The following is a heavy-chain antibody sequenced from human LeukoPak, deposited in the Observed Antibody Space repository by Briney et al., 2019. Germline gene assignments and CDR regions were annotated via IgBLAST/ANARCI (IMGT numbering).Heavy chain of an antibody. CDR2: ISYDGSNK. D-gene: IGHD5-24*01. Sequence: GGSLRLSCAASGFTFSSYAMHWVRQAPGKGLEWVAVISYDGSNKYYADSVKGRFTISRDNSKNTLYLQMNSLRAEDTALYYCARDNSVRDEAWWFNPWGQGTLVTVSS. CDR3: ARDNSVRDEAWWFNP. V-gene: IGHV3-30*04. CDR1: GFTFSSYA. J-gene: IGHJ5*02.